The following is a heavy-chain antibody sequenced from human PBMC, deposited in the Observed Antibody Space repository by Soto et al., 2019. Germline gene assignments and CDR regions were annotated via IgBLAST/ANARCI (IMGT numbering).Heavy chain of an antibody. D-gene: IGHD2-2*01. CDR2: VYYSGSS. CDR3: AKLSCTSSTCYFPGWFDP. CDR1: GDSISGGASF. V-gene: IGHV4-31*03. J-gene: IGHJ5*02. Sequence: QVQLQESGPGLVKPSETLSLTCTVSGDSISGGASFWSWIRQPPGKGLEWIANVYYSGSSYYNPSLKSRLTISVDTTKNQFSLQLKSMTAADPAVYYCAKLSCTSSTCYFPGWFDPWGQGTLVTVSS.